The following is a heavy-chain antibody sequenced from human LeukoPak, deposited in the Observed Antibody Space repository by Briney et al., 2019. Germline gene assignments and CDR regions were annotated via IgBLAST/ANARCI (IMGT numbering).Heavy chain of an antibody. CDR3: ASSYYDSSGPLGYYYYYMDV. CDR2: IYYSGST. Sequence: SETLSLTCTVSGGSISSSSYYWGWIRQPPGKGLEWIGSIYYSGSTYYNPSLKSRVTISVDTSKNQFSLKLSSVTAADTAVYYCASSYYDSSGPLGYYYYYMDVWGKGTTVTVSS. CDR1: GGSISSSSYY. D-gene: IGHD3-22*01. V-gene: IGHV4-39*07. J-gene: IGHJ6*03.